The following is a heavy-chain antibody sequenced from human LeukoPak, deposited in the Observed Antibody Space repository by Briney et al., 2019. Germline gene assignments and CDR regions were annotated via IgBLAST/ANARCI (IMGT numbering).Heavy chain of an antibody. Sequence: GRSLRLSCAASGFTFSSYAMHWVRQAPGKGLEWVAVISYDGSNKYYADSVKGRFTISRDNSKNTPYLQMYSLRAEDTAVYYCAREEPRYGDSYSPDAFDIWGQGTMVTVSS. CDR2: ISYDGSNK. V-gene: IGHV3-30-3*01. CDR1: GFTFSSYA. D-gene: IGHD4-17*01. J-gene: IGHJ3*02. CDR3: AREEPRYGDSYSPDAFDI.